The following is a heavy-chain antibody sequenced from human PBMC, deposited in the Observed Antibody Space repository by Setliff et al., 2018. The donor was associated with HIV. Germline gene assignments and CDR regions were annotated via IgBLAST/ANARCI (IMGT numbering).Heavy chain of an antibody. V-gene: IGHV1-69*11. CDR3: ARDLDEAVKDADNYVPLDL. CDR1: GGSFSNYA. D-gene: IGHD3-16*01. Sequence: ASVKVSCKASGGSFSNYAVTWVRQAPGQGLEWLGTIIPILDTTNYAQKFQDRVTITTDESTSTAYMELRSLTSEDTAVYYCARDLDEAVKDADNYVPLDLWGQGTLVTVSS. J-gene: IGHJ5*02. CDR2: IIPILDTT.